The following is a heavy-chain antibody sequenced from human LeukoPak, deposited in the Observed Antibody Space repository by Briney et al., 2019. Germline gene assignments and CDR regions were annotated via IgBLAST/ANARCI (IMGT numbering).Heavy chain of an antibody. V-gene: IGHV3-21*01. CDR3: ATDLFDYMDV. J-gene: IGHJ6*03. CDR1: GFTFSSYN. D-gene: IGHD2-21*01. Sequence: GGSLRLSCAASGFTFSSYNMNWVRQAPGKGLEWVSTISFSSTYIYYADSVKGRFTISRDNAKNSLYLQMNSLRAEDTAVYYCATDLFDYMDVWGKGTTVTVSS. CDR2: ISFSSTYI.